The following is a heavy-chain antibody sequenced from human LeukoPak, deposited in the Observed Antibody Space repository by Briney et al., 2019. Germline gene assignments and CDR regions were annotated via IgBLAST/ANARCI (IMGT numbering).Heavy chain of an antibody. Sequence: GGFLRLSCAASGFTFSSYAMGWVRQAPGKGLEWVSAITASGGNTYYADSVKGRFTISRDNSKNTLYLQVNSLRAEDTAVYYCAKGNGYSYGRYYFDYWGQGTLVTVSS. CDR1: GFTFSSYA. CDR2: ITASGGNT. D-gene: IGHD5-18*01. CDR3: AKGNGYSYGRYYFDY. J-gene: IGHJ4*02. V-gene: IGHV3-23*01.